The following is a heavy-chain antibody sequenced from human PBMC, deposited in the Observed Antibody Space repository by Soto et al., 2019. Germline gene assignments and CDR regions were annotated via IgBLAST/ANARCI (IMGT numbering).Heavy chain of an antibody. CDR2: IIPMLGIA. J-gene: IGHJ4*02. CDR1: GGTFSSYT. V-gene: IGHV1-69*02. D-gene: IGHD5-18*01. CDR3: ANRGCSYGFVIY. Sequence: QVQLVQSGAEVKKPGSSVKVSCKASGGTFSSYTFSWVRQDPGQGLEWMGRIIPMLGIANYAQKFQGRVTITADKSTSTAYMELSSLRSADTAVYYCANRGCSYGFVIYWGQGTLVTVSS.